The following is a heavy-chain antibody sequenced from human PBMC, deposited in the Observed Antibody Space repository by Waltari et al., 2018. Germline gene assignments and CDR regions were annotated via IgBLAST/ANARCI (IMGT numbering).Heavy chain of an antibody. CDR3: GRIAFGDEGGYFQY. CDR1: GGSITTNYN. D-gene: IGHD4-17*01. V-gene: IGHV4-39*01. J-gene: IGHJ1*01. CDR2: MQYRGST. Sequence: QLQLQESGPGLVKPSETLSLTGTVPGGSITTNYNWGWSRQPPGKGLEWMANMQYRGSTFYNPSLESRVTISLDTWKNQFSLRLSSVGAADTAVYFCGRIAFGDEGGYFQYWGQGTLVTVSS.